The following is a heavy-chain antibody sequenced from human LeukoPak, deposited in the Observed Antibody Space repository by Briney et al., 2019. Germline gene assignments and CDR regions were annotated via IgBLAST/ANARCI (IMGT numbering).Heavy chain of an antibody. CDR2: IYYSGST. J-gene: IGHJ4*02. Sequence: SETLSLTCTVSGGSISSYYWSWIRQPPGKGLEWIGYIYYSGSTNYNPSLKSRVTISVDTSKNQFSLKLSSVTAADTAVYYCAREAFGGSYTPRFDYWGQGTLVTVSS. CDR3: AREAFGGSYTPRFDY. V-gene: IGHV4-59*01. D-gene: IGHD1-26*01. CDR1: GGSISSYY.